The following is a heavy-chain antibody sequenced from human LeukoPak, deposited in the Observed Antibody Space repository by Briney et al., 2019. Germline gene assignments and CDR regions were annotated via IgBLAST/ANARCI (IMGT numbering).Heavy chain of an antibody. CDR1: GFTFDDYT. J-gene: IGHJ6*03. CDR3: ARGYCGGDCYWSVYYYYYYMDV. D-gene: IGHD2-21*01. CDR2: ISWDGGST. Sequence: PGGSLRLSCAASGFTFDDYTMHWVRQAPGKGLEWVSLISWDGGSTYYADSVKGRFTISRDNAKNSLYLQMNSLRAEDTAVYYCARGYCGGDCYWSVYYYYYYMDVWGKGTTVTVSS. V-gene: IGHV3-43*01.